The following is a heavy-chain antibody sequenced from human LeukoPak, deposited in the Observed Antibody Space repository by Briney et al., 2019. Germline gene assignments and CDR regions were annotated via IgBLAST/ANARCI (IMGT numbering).Heavy chain of an antibody. CDR1: GDSVSSNSAA. D-gene: IGHD6-6*01. CDR3: ARDQGIAARPHYYYYYGMDV. J-gene: IGHJ6*02. V-gene: IGHV6-1*01. CDR2: TYYGSKWYN. Sequence: SQTLSLTCAISGDSVSSNSAAWNWIRQSPSRGLEWLGRTYYGSKWYNDYAVSVKSRITINPDTSKNQFSLQLNSVTPEDTAVYYCARDQGIAARPHYYYYYGMDVWGQGTTVTVSS.